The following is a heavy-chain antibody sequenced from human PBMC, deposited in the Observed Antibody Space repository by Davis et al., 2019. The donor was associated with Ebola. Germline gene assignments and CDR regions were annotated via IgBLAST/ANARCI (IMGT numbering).Heavy chain of an antibody. D-gene: IGHD5-24*01. V-gene: IGHV3-74*01. J-gene: IGHJ4*02. CDR3: TRASEGSSREV. CDR1: GFTFSSYW. Sequence: GESLKISCAASGFTFSSYWMHWVRQAPGKGLVWVSRINSDGSSTSYADSVKGRFTISRDNAKNTLYLQMNSLRAEDTAVYYCTRASEGSSREVWGQGTLVTVSS. CDR2: INSDGSST.